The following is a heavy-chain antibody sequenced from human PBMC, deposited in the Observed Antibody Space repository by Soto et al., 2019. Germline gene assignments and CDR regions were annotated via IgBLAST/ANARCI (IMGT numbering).Heavy chain of an antibody. Sequence: SETLSLTCTVSGGSISGYYWSWIRQPPGKGLEWIAYILYSGSTNYNPSLKSRVATSVDTSKNQFSLRLSSVTAADTAIYYCARGSGYTAIDFWGQGTLVTVSS. D-gene: IGHD3-22*01. CDR2: ILYSGST. CDR3: ARGSGYTAIDF. J-gene: IGHJ4*01. V-gene: IGHV4-59*01. CDR1: GGSISGYY.